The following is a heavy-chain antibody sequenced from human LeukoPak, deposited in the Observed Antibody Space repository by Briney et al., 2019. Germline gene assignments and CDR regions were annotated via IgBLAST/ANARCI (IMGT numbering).Heavy chain of an antibody. CDR2: ISVSGGST. Sequence: GGSLTLSCAASGFAFSSYAMRWVRQAPGKGLEWVSAISVSGGSTYYADSVKGRFTISRDNSKNTLYLEMNSLRAEDTAVYYCAKDSVDHGGNDYWGQGTLVTVSS. CDR1: GFAFSSYA. CDR3: AKDSVDHGGNDY. J-gene: IGHJ4*02. D-gene: IGHD4-23*01. V-gene: IGHV3-23*01.